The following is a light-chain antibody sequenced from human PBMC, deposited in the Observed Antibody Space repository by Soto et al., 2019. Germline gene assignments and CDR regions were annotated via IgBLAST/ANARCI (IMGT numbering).Light chain of an antibody. CDR3: QQYDNWPT. Sequence: EIVMTQSPVTLSLSPGERVTLSCRASQSVSSNFAWYQQKPDQPPRLLFYYASTSATGLPARFSGSGSRTVFPLTISSLQSEYFAFYYCQQYDNWPTFGQGTRLEIK. V-gene: IGKV3-15*01. J-gene: IGKJ5*01. CDR2: YAS. CDR1: QSVSSN.